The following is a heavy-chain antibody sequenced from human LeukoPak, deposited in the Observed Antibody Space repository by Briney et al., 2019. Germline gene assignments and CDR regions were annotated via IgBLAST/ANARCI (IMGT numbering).Heavy chain of an antibody. CDR2: IYSDGSST. Sequence: GGSLRLSCAASGFTFSSYWMHWVRQAPGKGLLWVSRIYSDGSSTIYADSVQGRFTISRYNTKNTLYLQMNGLRAEDTAVYYCAKTSAGIRGGYFDYWGQGTLVTVSS. CDR3: AKTSAGIRGGYFDY. V-gene: IGHV3-74*01. J-gene: IGHJ4*02. D-gene: IGHD3-10*01. CDR1: GFTFSSYW.